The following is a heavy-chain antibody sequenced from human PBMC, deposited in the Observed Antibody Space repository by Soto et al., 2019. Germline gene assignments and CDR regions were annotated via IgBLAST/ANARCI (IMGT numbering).Heavy chain of an antibody. V-gene: IGHV3-30*18. CDR2: ISYDGSNK. CDR3: AKDLFDY. CDR1: GFTFSSYG. Sequence: QVQLVESGGGVVQPGRSLRLSCAASGFTFSSYGMHWVRQAPGKGLEWVAVISYDGSNKYYADSVKGRFTISRDNSKNTLYLQMSSLRAEDTAVYYCAKDLFDYWGQGTLVTVSS. J-gene: IGHJ4*02.